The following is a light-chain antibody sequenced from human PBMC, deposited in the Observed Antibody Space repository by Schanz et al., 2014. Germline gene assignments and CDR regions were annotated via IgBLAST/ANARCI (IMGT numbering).Light chain of an antibody. Sequence: EIVLTQSPATLSLSPGERATLSCRASQSVSSSYLAWYHQKPGQAPRLLIFASSSRARGIPDRFSGSGSGTDFTLTISSLEPEDFAVYYCQQRSNWPRTFGGGTKVEIK. CDR2: ASS. V-gene: IGKV3D-20*02. CDR1: QSVSSSY. J-gene: IGKJ4*01. CDR3: QQRSNWPRT.